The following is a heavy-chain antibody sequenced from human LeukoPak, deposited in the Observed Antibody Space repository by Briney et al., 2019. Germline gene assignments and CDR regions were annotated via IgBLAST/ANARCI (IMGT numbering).Heavy chain of an antibody. CDR1: GGTFSDYV. Sequence: ASVKVSFKASGGTFSDYVISWVRQAPGQGLNWMGGISPLLGASKHTQNFHDRVTITADESTTTAYMELSDLRSADTAVYYCATYDVLTGFEYWGQGTLVTVSS. CDR2: ISPLLGAS. J-gene: IGHJ4*02. V-gene: IGHV1-69*13. CDR3: ATYDVLTGFEY. D-gene: IGHD3-9*01.